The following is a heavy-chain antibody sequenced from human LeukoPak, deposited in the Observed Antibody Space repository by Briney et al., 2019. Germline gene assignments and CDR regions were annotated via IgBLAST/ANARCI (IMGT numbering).Heavy chain of an antibody. Sequence: SETLSLTCTVSGGSISSGSYYWSWIRQPAGKGLEWIGHIYTSGSTNYNPSLKSRVTISVDTSKNQFSLKLSSVTAADTAVYYRARAVYDYVWGSPAYYYYYYMDVWGKGTTVTVSS. CDR3: ARAVYDYVWGSPAYYYYYYMDV. J-gene: IGHJ6*03. V-gene: IGHV4-61*09. D-gene: IGHD3-16*01. CDR2: IYTSGST. CDR1: GGSISSGSYY.